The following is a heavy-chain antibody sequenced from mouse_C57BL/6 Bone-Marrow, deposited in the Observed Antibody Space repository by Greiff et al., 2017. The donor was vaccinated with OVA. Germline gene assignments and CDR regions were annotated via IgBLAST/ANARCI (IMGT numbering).Heavy chain of an antibody. J-gene: IGHJ2*01. CDR2: IRSKSSNYAT. CDR3: VRERDYGNYAHDFDY. V-gene: IGHV10-3*01. D-gene: IGHD2-1*01. CDR1: GFTFNTYA. Sequence: EVQLVESGGGLVQPKGSLKLSCAASGFTFNTYAMHWVRQAPGKGMEWVARIRSKSSNYATYYADSVKDRFTISRDDSQSMLYLQMNNLKTEDTAMYYCVRERDYGNYAHDFDYWGQGTTLTVSS.